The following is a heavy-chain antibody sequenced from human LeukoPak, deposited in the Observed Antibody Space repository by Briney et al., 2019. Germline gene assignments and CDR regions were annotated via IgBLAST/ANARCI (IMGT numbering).Heavy chain of an antibody. D-gene: IGHD6-19*01. CDR1: GGSISSSSYY. CDR3: ARQSGRDSSGLPEAFDI. J-gene: IGHJ3*02. CDR2: IYYSGST. V-gene: IGHV4-39*01. Sequence: PSETLSLTCTVSGGSISSSSYYWGWIRQPPGKGLEWIGSIYYSGSTNYNPSLKSRVTISVDTSKNQFSLKLSSVTAADTAVYYCARQSGRDSSGLPEAFDIWGQGTMVTVSS.